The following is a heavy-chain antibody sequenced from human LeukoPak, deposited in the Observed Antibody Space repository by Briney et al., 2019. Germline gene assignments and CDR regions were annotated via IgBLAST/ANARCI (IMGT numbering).Heavy chain of an antibody. CDR2: INPSGGST. J-gene: IGHJ4*02. D-gene: IGHD1-7*01. V-gene: IGHV1-46*01. CDR3: ARAPLGITGTTGYFDY. Sequence: ASVKVSCKTSGYTFTSYYMHWVRQAPGQGLAWMGIINPSGGSTSYAQKFQGRVTMTRDTSTSTVYMELSSLRSEDTAVYYCARAPLGITGTTGYFDYWGQGTLVTVSS. CDR1: GYTFTSYY.